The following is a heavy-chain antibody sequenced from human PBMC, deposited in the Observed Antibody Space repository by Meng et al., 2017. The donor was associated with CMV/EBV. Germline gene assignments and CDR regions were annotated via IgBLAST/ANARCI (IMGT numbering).Heavy chain of an antibody. CDR3: AKDVRDFWSGYQYNYYGMDV. J-gene: IGHJ6*02. Sequence: GGSLRLSCAASGFTFSSYSMNWVRQAPGKGLEWVSYISSSGSTIYYADSVKGRFTISRDNAKNSLYLQMNSLRAEDTAVYYCAKDVRDFWSGYQYNYYGMDVWGQGTTVTVSS. CDR2: ISSSGSTI. V-gene: IGHV3-48*04. D-gene: IGHD3-3*01. CDR1: GFTFSSYS.